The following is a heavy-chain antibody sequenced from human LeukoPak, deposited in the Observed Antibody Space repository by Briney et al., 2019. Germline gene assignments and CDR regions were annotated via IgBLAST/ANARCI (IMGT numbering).Heavy chain of an antibody. V-gene: IGHV4-61*02. Sequence: PSETLSLTCTVSGGSISSGSYYWSWSRQPAGKGLEWIGRIYTSGSTNYNPSLKSRVTISVDTSKNQFSLKLSSVTAADTAVYYCARGSGSYALGSYNWFDPWGQGTLVTVSS. D-gene: IGHD1-26*01. CDR1: GGSISSGSYY. CDR2: IYTSGST. J-gene: IGHJ5*02. CDR3: ARGSGSYALGSYNWFDP.